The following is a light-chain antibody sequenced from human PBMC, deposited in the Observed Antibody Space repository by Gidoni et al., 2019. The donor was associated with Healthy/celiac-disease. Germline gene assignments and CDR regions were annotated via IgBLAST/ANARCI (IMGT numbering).Light chain of an antibody. CDR1: NLGDKY. CDR3: QAWDSSIYVV. J-gene: IGLJ2*01. V-gene: IGLV3-1*01. CDR2: PDS. Sequence: SYELTQPPSVSVSPGQTASLTCSGDNLGDKYACWYQQKPGQCPVLVIYPDSKRPSGIPERFSGSNSGNTATLTISGTQAMDEADYYCQAWDSSIYVVFGGGTKLTVL.